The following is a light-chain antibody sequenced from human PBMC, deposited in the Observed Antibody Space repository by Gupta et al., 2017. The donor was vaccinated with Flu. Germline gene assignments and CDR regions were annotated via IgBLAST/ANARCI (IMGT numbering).Light chain of an antibody. CDR3: QQRSNWLWT. CDR2: DAS. J-gene: IGKJ1*01. CDR1: QSVSSY. V-gene: IGKV3-11*01. Sequence: EIVLTQSPATLSLSPGERATLPCRASQSVSSYLAWYQQKPGQAPRLLIYDASNRATGIPARFSGSGSGTDFTLTISSLEPEDFAVYDCQQRSNWLWTFGQGTKVEIK.